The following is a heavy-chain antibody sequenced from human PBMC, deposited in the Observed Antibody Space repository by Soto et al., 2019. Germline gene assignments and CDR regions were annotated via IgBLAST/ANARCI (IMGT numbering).Heavy chain of an antibody. J-gene: IGHJ6*03. D-gene: IGHD2-8*01. CDR3: ARQVVLMVYGIRDYFYYMDV. Sequence: SETLSLTCAVYDGPFNGYYWSWIRQSPGKGLEWIGEINHIGSMNYNPSFKSRVAMSVDTSKNQFSLRLSSVTAADTAVYYCARQVVLMVYGIRDYFYYMDVWGRGTTVTVSS. V-gene: IGHV4-34*01. CDR1: DGPFNGYY. CDR2: INHIGSM.